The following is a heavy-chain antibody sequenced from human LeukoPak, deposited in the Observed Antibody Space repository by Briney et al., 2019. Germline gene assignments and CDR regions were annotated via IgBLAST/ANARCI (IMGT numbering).Heavy chain of an antibody. J-gene: IGHJ4*02. CDR1: GGSISSVDYY. V-gene: IGHV4-30-4*08. CDR3: ARGQWLVPVVYFDY. D-gene: IGHD6-19*01. Sequence: SQTLSLPCTVSGGSISSVDYYWSWIRQPPGKGLEWIGYIYYSGSTYYNPSLKSRVTISVDTSKNQFSLKLSSVTAADTAVYYCARGQWLVPVVYFDYWGQGTLVTVSS. CDR2: IYYSGST.